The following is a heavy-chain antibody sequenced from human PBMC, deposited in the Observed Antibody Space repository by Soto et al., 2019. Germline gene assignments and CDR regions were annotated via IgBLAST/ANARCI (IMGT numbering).Heavy chain of an antibody. V-gene: IGHV1-2*04. Sequence: ASVKVSCKASAYTFTGYYMHWVRQAPGQGLEWMGWINPNSGGTNYAQKFQGWVTMTRDTSISTAYMELSRLRSDDTAVYYCARGQRGGNVPDVWGQGTTVTVSS. D-gene: IGHD2-2*01. J-gene: IGHJ6*02. CDR2: INPNSGGT. CDR3: ARGQRGGNVPDV. CDR1: AYTFTGYY.